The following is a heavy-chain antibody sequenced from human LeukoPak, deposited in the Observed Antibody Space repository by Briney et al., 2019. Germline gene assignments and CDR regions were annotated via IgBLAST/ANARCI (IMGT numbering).Heavy chain of an antibody. D-gene: IGHD3-10*01. Sequence: SQTLSLTCTVSGGSISSGDYYWSGIRQPPGKGLEWIGYIYYSGSTYYNPSLKSRFTISVDTSKNQFSLKLSSVTAADTAVYYCAREGVGRGDFDYWGQGTLVTVSS. V-gene: IGHV4-30-4*01. CDR1: GGSISSGDYY. CDR2: IYYSGST. CDR3: AREGVGRGDFDY. J-gene: IGHJ4*02.